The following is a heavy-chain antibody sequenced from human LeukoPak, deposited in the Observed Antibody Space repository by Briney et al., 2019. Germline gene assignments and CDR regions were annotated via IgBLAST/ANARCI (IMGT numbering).Heavy chain of an antibody. CDR2: INHSGST. D-gene: IGHD2-15*01. CDR1: GGSFSGYY. V-gene: IGHV4-34*01. Sequence: SETLSLTCAVYGGSFSGYYWSWIRQPPGKGLEWIGEINHSGSTNYNPSLKSRVTISVDTSKNQFSLKLSSVTAADTAVYYCASGWWGKVYSYWGQGTLVTVSS. J-gene: IGHJ4*02. CDR3: ASGWWGKVYSY.